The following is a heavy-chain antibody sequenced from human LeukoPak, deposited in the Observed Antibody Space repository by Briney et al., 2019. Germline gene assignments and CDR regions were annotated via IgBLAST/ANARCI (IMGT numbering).Heavy chain of an antibody. CDR3: ARGRDFWSGYSFDY. J-gene: IGHJ4*02. CDR1: GGSISSGSYY. D-gene: IGHD3-3*01. V-gene: IGHV4-61*02. CDR2: IYTSGST. Sequence: PSQTLSLTCTVSGGSISSGSYYWSWIRQPAGKGLEWIGRIYTSGSTNYNPSLKSRVTISVDTSKNQFSLKLSSVTAADTAVYYCARGRDFWSGYSFDYWGQGTLVTVPS.